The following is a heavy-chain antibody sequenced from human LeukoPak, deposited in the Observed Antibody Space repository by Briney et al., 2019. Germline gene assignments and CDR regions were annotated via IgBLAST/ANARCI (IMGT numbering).Heavy chain of an antibody. Sequence: PGGSLRLSCAASGFTFSNYWMKWVRQAPGKGLEWVANIRQDGIENYYVDSVKGRFTISRDNAKNLLYLQMNSLRDDDTALYYCVRDLSSNWYSFDYWGQGTLVTVSS. J-gene: IGHJ4*02. CDR1: GFTFSNYW. CDR2: IRQDGIEN. CDR3: VRDLSSNWYSFDY. D-gene: IGHD6-13*01. V-gene: IGHV3-7*03.